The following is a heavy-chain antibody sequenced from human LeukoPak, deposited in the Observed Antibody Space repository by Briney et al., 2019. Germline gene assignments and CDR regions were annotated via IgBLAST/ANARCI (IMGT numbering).Heavy chain of an antibody. Sequence: GGSLRLSCAASGFTFSDYYMSWIRQAPGKGLEWLSYISSSGYTIYYADSVKGRFTISRDNANNSLYLQMNSLRAEDTAVYYCARYCSSTSCYTPSDVYDIWGQGTMVTVPS. CDR3: ARYCSSTSCYTPSDVYDI. D-gene: IGHD2-2*02. CDR1: GFTFSDYY. CDR2: ISSSGYTI. V-gene: IGHV3-11*04. J-gene: IGHJ3*02.